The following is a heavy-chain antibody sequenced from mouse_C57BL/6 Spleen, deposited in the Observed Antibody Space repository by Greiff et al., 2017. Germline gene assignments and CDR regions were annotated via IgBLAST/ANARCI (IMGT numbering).Heavy chain of an antibody. CDR2: IYPRSGNT. D-gene: IGHD2-4*01. CDR1: GYTFTSYG. V-gene: IGHV1-81*01. J-gene: IGHJ3*01. CDR3: ARNDYDVKAY. Sequence: VQLQESGAELARPGASVKLSCKASGYTFTSYGISWVKQRTGQGLEWIGEIYPRSGNTYYNEKFKGKATLTADKSSSTAYMELRSLTSEDSAVYFCARNDYDVKAYWGPGTLVTVSA.